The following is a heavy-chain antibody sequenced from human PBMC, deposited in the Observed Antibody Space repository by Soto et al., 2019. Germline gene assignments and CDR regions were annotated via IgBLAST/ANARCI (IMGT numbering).Heavy chain of an antibody. D-gene: IGHD6-19*01. V-gene: IGHV3-30*18. CDR3: AKDRPPYSSGWYLLDY. CDR2: ISYDGSNK. CDR1: GFTFSSYC. Sequence: GGSLRLSCAASGFTFSSYCVHWVRQAPGKGLEWVAVISYDGSNKYYADSVKGRFTISRDNSKNTLYLQMNSLRAEDTAVYYCAKDRPPYSSGWYLLDYWGQGTLVTVSS. J-gene: IGHJ4*02.